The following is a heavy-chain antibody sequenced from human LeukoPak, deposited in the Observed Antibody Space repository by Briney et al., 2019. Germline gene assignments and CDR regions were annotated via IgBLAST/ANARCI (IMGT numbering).Heavy chain of an antibody. CDR1: GFTFSSYS. J-gene: IGHJ4*02. Sequence: GGSLRLSGAASGFTFSSYSMNWVRQAPGKGLEWVSYISSSSSTIYYADSVKGRFTISRDNAKNSLYLQMNSLRAEDTAVYYCARDQRRWLRVTLFDYWGQGTLVTVSS. CDR2: ISSSSSTI. CDR3: ARDQRRWLRVTLFDY. V-gene: IGHV3-48*01. D-gene: IGHD5-12*01.